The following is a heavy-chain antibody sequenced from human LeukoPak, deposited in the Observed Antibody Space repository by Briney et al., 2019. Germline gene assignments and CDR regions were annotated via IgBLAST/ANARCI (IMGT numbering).Heavy chain of an antibody. CDR3: ARVPRSGYYYDSSGYHLPFDY. V-gene: IGHV1-69*06. J-gene: IGHJ4*02. CDR2: IIPIFGTA. D-gene: IGHD3-22*01. CDR1: GGTFSSYA. Sequence: ASVKVSCKASGGTFSSYAISWVRQAPGQGLEWMGGIIPIFGTANYAQKFQGRVTITADKSTSTAYMELSSLRSEDTAVYYCARVPRSGYYYDSSGYHLPFDYWGQGTLVTVSS.